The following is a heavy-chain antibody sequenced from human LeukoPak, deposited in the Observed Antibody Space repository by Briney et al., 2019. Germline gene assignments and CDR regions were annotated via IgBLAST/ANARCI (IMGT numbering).Heavy chain of an antibody. Sequence: KPSEILSLTCTVSRGSISGSIRSYYWSWLRQPPGKGLEWIGYISSSGSVNDNPSLRSRVTISVDTSKNQFFLNLSSVSAADTAVYYCARIPLGYSGAYYFDYWGQGTLVTVSP. CDR2: ISSSGSV. V-gene: IGHV4-4*09. CDR3: ARIPLGYSGAYYFDY. D-gene: IGHD5-12*01. J-gene: IGHJ4*02. CDR1: RGSISGSIRSYY.